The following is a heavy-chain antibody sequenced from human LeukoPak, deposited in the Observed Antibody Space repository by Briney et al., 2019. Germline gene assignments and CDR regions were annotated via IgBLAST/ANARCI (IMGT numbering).Heavy chain of an antibody. CDR3: ARGIAAYYMDV. J-gene: IGHJ6*03. CDR2: ISYDGSNK. V-gene: IGHV3-30*04. Sequence: GGSLRLSCAASGFTFSSYAMHWVRQAPGKGLEWVAVISYDGSNKYYADSVKGRFTISRDNSKNTLYLQMNSLRAEDTAVYYCARGIAAYYMDVWGKGTTVTVSS. D-gene: IGHD6-13*01. CDR1: GFTFSSYA.